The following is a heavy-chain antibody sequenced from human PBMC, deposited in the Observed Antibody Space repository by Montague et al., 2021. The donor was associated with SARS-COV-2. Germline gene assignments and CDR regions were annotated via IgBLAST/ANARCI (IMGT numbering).Heavy chain of an antibody. J-gene: IGHJ6*02. CDR2: ISYDGSNK. CDR3: ASSIVVVPAAIPYEVYYYYGMDV. V-gene: IGHV3-30-3*01. D-gene: IGHD2-2*02. Sequence: SLRLSCAASGFTFSSYAMHWVRQAPGKGLEWMAVISYDGSNKYYADSVKGRFTISRDNSKNTLYLQMNSLRAEDTAVYYCASSIVVVPAAIPYEVYYYYGMDVWGQGTTVTVSS. CDR1: GFTFSSYA.